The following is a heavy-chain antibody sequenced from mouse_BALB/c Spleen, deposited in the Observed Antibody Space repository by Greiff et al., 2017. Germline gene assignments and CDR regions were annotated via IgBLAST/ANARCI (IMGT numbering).Heavy chain of an antibody. V-gene: IGHV1-54*01. D-gene: IGHD1-1*01. Sequence: QVQLKQSGAELVRPGTSVKVSCKASGYAFTNYLIEWVKQRPGQGLEWIGVINPGSGGTNYNEKFKGKATLTADKSSSTAYMQLSSLTSDYSAVYFCARNYGSSYRFAYWGQGTLVTVSA. CDR3: ARNYGSSYRFAY. CDR2: INPGSGGT. CDR1: GYAFTNYL. J-gene: IGHJ3*01.